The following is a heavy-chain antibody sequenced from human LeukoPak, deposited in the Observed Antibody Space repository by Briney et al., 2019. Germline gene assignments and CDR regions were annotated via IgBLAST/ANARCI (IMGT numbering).Heavy chain of an antibody. CDR1: GFTFSKSW. CDR2: IKEDGGDK. CDR3: ATWSSGWQFDF. V-gene: IGHV3-7*05. J-gene: IGHJ4*02. D-gene: IGHD6-19*01. Sequence: GGSLRLSCAASGFTFSKSWMTWVRQAPGRGLQWVAHIKEDGGDKYYVDSVEGRFTISRDNDKKTLYLQMNSLRAEHTAVYYCATWSSGWQFDFWGEGTLVSVP.